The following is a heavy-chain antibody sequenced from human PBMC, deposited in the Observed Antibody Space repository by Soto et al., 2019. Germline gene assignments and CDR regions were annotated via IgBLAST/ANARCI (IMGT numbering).Heavy chain of an antibody. V-gene: IGHV1-58*02. CDR1: GFTFTSSA. CDR2: IVVSSGNT. J-gene: IGHJ5*02. Sequence: SVKVSCKASGFTFTSSAMQWVRQARGQRLEWIGWIVVSSGNTNYAQKFQERVTITRDISTSTAYMELSSLRSEDTAVYYCARESDFGPYHYDSSGYYYNWFDPWGQGTLVTVSS. D-gene: IGHD3-22*01. CDR3: ARESDFGPYHYDSSGYYYNWFDP.